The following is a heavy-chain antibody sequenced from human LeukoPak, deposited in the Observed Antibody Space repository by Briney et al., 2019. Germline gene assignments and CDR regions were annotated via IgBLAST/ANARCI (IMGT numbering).Heavy chain of an antibody. D-gene: IGHD6-19*01. CDR1: GFTFSSYA. V-gene: IGHV3-33*01. Sequence: PGGSLRLSCAASGFTFSSYAMHWVRQAPGKGLEWVAMIWRGGNYKYYADSVKGRFTISGDDSRDRLYLQMDSLRAEDAAVYYCAIDPPDSGWAFWSWGQGALVTVSS. CDR2: IWRGGNYK. CDR3: AIDPPDSGWAFWS. J-gene: IGHJ5*02.